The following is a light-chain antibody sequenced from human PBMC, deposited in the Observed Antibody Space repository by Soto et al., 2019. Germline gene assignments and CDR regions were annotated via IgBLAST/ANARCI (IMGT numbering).Light chain of an antibody. V-gene: IGLV2-14*03. J-gene: IGLJ2*01. CDR3: TSYTTSDTVV. Sequence: QSALTQPASVSGSPGQSITISCTGTSSDVGGYNFVSWYQQHPGKAPKVMIYDVSNRPSGVSNRFTSSKSGKTASLTISGLQAEDEADYYCTSYTTSDTVVFGGGPKLTVL. CDR2: DVS. CDR1: SSDVGGYNF.